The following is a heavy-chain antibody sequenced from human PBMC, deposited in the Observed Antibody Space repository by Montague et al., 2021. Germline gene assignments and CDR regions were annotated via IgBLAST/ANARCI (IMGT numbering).Heavy chain of an antibody. J-gene: IGHJ5*02. V-gene: IGHV4-39*07. D-gene: IGHD6-13*01. CDR2: IYYSGNS. CDR1: GASITSNIYY. CDR3: AGVFSSWYVGWFDP. Sequence: SETLSLTCTVSGASITSNIYYWGWIRQSPGKGLEWIGSIYYSGNSFYQPSLKGRITMAVDTSKNQSSLKLSSVTAADTAIYYCAGVFSSWYVGWFDPLGQGTLVTVSS.